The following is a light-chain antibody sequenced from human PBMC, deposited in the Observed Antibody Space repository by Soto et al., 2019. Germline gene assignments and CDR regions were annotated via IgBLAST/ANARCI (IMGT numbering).Light chain of an antibody. Sequence: QSALTQPASVSGSPGQSITISCTGTNSDVGSSNLVSWYQQHPGRAPKLMIYEVSRRPSGVSNRFSGSKSGNTAALTISGLQAEDEADYHCCSHAQGRPAWVFGGGTKLTVL. J-gene: IGLJ3*02. CDR3: CSHAQGRPAWV. CDR1: NSDVGSSNL. V-gene: IGLV2-23*02. CDR2: EVS.